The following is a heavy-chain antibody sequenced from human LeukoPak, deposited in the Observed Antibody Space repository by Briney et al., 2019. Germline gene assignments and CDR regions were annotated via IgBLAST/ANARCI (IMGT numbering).Heavy chain of an antibody. D-gene: IGHD2-2*01. CDR3: ARDYGVPAAIDY. Sequence: GGSLRLSCAASGFTSSTYSFNWVRQAPGKGLEWVSSISTTSSYIYYADSVRGRFTISRDNAKNSLYLQMNSLRAEDTAIYYCARDYGVPAAIDYWGQGTPVTVSS. CDR2: ISTTSSYI. V-gene: IGHV3-21*01. CDR1: GFTSSTYS. J-gene: IGHJ4*02.